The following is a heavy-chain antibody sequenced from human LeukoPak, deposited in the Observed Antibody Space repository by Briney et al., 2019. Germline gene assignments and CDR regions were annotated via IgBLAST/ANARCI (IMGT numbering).Heavy chain of an antibody. CDR1: GYSFTSYD. Sequence: ASVKVSCKASGYSFTSYDINWVRQAPGQGLEWMGWINVYKGNTNYAEKLQGRVTMTTDTTTSTAYMELRSPRSDDTAVYYCAGGSREGYTSSWYPGEYFQHWGQGTLVPVSS. J-gene: IGHJ1*01. CDR3: AGGSREGYTSSWYPGEYFQH. D-gene: IGHD6-13*01. CDR2: INVYKGNT. V-gene: IGHV1-18*01.